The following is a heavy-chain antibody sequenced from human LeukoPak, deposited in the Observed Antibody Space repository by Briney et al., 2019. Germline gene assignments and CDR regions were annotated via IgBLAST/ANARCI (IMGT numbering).Heavy chain of an antibody. Sequence: GGSLRLSCAASGLMFGGYSMDWVRQAPGKGLEWVSYIKSSGDDTYYTDSVKGRFTISRDNAKNLLYLQMNSLRVEDTAVYYCVRGRQGYHFDYWGQGTLVTVSS. CDR2: IKSSGDDT. V-gene: IGHV3-48*01. D-gene: IGHD5-18*01. CDR3: VRGRQGYHFDY. J-gene: IGHJ4*02. CDR1: GLMFGGYS.